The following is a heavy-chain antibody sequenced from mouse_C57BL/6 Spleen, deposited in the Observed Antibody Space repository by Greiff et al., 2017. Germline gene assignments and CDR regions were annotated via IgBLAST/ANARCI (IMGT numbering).Heavy chain of an antibody. V-gene: IGHV1-15*01. J-gene: IGHJ3*01. D-gene: IGHD2-3*01. CDR1: GYTFTDYE. CDR3: TIYDGSWCAY. CDR2: IDPETGGT. Sequence: VKVVESGAELVRPGASVTLSCKASGYTFTDYEMHWVKQTPVHGLEWIGAIDPETGGTAYNQKFKGKAILTADKSSSTAYMELRSLTSEDSAVYYCTIYDGSWCAYWGQGTLVTVSA.